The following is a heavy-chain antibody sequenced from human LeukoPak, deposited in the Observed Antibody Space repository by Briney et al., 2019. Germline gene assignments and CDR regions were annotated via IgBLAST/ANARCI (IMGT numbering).Heavy chain of an antibody. Sequence: GASVKVSCKASGYTFTSYYMHWVRQAPGQGLEWMGIINPSGGSTSYAQKFQGRVTMTRDTSTSTVYMELRSLRSDDTAVYYCASHMEMATILPPDYWGQGTLVTVSS. CDR3: ASHMEMATILPPDY. V-gene: IGHV1-46*01. CDR2: INPSGGST. CDR1: GYTFTSYY. J-gene: IGHJ4*02. D-gene: IGHD5-24*01.